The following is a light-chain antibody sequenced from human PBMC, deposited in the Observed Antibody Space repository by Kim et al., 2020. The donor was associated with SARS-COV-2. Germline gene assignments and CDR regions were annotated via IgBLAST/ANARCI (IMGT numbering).Light chain of an antibody. J-gene: IGLJ2*01. CDR2: EVS. V-gene: IGLV2-18*02. Sequence: QSVPISCTGTSSDIGYYNGVSWYQQPPGTAPKLMIYEVSNRPSGVPDRFSGSKSGNTASLTISGLQTEDEADYYCSSYRSSSTSVVFGGGTKLTVL. CDR1: SSDIGYYNG. CDR3: SSYRSSSTSVV.